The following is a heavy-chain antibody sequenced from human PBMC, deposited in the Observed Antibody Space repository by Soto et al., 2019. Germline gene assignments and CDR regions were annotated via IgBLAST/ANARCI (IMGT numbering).Heavy chain of an antibody. D-gene: IGHD7-27*01. Sequence: QVQLVQSGAEVKRPGSSVKVSCESSGDTFNSYLISWVRQAPGQGLEWVGGIIPIIRVTHYAQRFQGRVTISALSSTGTAYMELTNLGFEDTALYYCARESLGAKGADHWGQGTLVTVSS. CDR1: GDTFNSYL. CDR2: IIPIIRVT. V-gene: IGHV1-69*17. CDR3: ARESLGAKGADH. J-gene: IGHJ4*02.